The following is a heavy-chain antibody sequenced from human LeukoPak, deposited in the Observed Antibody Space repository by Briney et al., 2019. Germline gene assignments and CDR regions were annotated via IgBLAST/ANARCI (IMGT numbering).Heavy chain of an antibody. D-gene: IGHD7-27*01. CDR2: IYYSGSA. CDR3: ARDLLGILLPWYFDL. Sequence: SETLSLTCTVSGGSISSSSYYWGWIRQPPGKGLEWIGSIYYSGSAYYNPSLKSRVTISVDTSKNQFALKLSSVTAAATDVYSCARDLLGILLPWYFDLWGRGTLVTVSS. J-gene: IGHJ2*01. CDR1: GGSISSSSYY. V-gene: IGHV4-39*06.